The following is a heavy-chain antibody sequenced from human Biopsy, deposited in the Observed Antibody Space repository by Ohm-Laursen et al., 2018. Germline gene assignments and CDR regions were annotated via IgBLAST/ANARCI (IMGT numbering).Heavy chain of an antibody. CDR1: GFRFSGYH. Sequence: SLRLSCAASGFRFSGYHMNWVRQAPGQGLEWVSSISSSGSFIYFADSVKGRFTISRDNARNSLYLQMNSLRAEDTAVYYCGRGQTVAPGYYGMDVWGQGTTVTVSS. CDR3: GRGQTVAPGYYGMDV. J-gene: IGHJ6*02. CDR2: ISSSGSFI. V-gene: IGHV3-21*01. D-gene: IGHD4-17*01.